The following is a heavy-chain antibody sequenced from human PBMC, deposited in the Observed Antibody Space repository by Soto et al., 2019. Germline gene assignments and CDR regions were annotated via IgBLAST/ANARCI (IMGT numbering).Heavy chain of an antibody. J-gene: IGHJ4*01. D-gene: IGHD6-19*01. CDR1: GYSLSSGSY. CDR3: ARVHVMVVAGSTFDY. V-gene: IGHV4-38-2*02. CDR2: IYHGGTT. Sequence: SETLSLTCTVSGYSLSSGSYWAWIRQPPGKGPEWIASIYHGGTTFYNPSLKSRITISVDTSNNQFSLKLTSVTAADMAVYYCARVHVMVVAGSTFDYWGHGTLVTVS.